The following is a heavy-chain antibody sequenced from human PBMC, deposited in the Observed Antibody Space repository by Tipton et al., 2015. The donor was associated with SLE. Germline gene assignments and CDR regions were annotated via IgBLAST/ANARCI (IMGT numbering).Heavy chain of an antibody. CDR3: ARDGAGDLGAFDI. D-gene: IGHD2-21*02. V-gene: IGHV4-38-2*02. Sequence: TLSLTCTVSGYSINNGFYWGWIRQPPGKGLEWIGIIYHSGTTYYNPSLKSRVTISVDTSKNQFSLRLSSVTAADTAMYYCARDGAGDLGAFDIWGPGTLVTVSS. CDR1: GYSINNGFY. J-gene: IGHJ3*02. CDR2: IYHSGTT.